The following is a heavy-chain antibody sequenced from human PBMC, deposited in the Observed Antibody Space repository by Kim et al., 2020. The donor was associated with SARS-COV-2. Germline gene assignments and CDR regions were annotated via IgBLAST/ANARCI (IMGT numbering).Heavy chain of an antibody. CDR1: GGTFSSYA. V-gene: IGHV1-69*13. CDR2: IIPIFGTA. D-gene: IGHD3-16*01. Sequence: SVKVSCKASGGTFSSYAISWVRQAPGQGLEWMGGIIPIFGTANYAQKFQGRVTITADESTSTAYMELSSLRSEDTAVYYCARAGPGRGDPFDYWGQGTLVTVSS. J-gene: IGHJ4*02. CDR3: ARAGPGRGDPFDY.